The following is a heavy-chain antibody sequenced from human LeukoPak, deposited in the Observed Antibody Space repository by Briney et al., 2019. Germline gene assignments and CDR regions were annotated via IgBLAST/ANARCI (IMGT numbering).Heavy chain of an antibody. V-gene: IGHV3-48*04. Sequence: GGSLRLSCAASGFTFSSYSMNWVRQAPGKGPEWVSYISSSSSTIYYADSVKGRFTISRDNAKNSLYLQMNSLRAEDTAVYYCARGVAAAGTAYMDVWGKGTTVTVSS. CDR2: ISSSSSTI. D-gene: IGHD6-13*01. CDR3: ARGVAAAGTAYMDV. J-gene: IGHJ6*03. CDR1: GFTFSSYS.